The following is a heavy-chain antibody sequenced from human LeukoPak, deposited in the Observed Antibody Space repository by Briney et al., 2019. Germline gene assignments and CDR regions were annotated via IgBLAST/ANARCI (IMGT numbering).Heavy chain of an antibody. CDR2: IYYSGST. CDR1: GGSISSYY. J-gene: IGHJ4*02. D-gene: IGHD1-26*01. V-gene: IGHV4-59*08. CDR3: ARHGTHYVDY. Sequence: PSETLSLTCTVSGGSISSYYWSWIRQPPGKGLEWIGYIYYSGSTNYNPSLKSRVTISVDTSKNQFSLRLSSVTAADTAVYYCARHGTHYVDYWGQGTLVTVSS.